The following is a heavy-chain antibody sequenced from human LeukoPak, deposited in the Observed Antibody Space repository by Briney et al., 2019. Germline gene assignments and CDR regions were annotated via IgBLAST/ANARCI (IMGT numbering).Heavy chain of an antibody. CDR3: ARGIYGASPQGVAY. J-gene: IGHJ4*02. CDR2: IYDSGST. D-gene: IGHD2-15*01. V-gene: IGHV4-59*12. CDR1: GGTISSYY. Sequence: SETLSLTCTVSGGTISSYYWNWIRQPPGKGLEWIGYIYDSGSTKYNPSLKSRVTISVDTSKNQFSLKLTSLIATDTAVYYCARGIYGASPQGVAYWGQGILVTVSS.